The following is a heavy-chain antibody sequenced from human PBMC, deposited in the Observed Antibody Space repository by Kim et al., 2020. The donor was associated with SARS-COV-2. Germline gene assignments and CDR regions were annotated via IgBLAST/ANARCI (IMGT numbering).Heavy chain of an antibody. CDR3: ARGLSPWTRNWNDPIDY. D-gene: IGHD1-1*01. CDR2: TYYRSRWFN. CDR1: GDSVSSNSAA. V-gene: IGHV6-1*01. Sequence: SQTLSLTCAISGDSVSSNSAAWNWIRQSPSRGLEWLARTYYRSRWFNDYAMSVKGRITINPDTSKNQFSLQLNSVTPEDTAVYYCARGLSPWTRNWNDPIDYWGQGTLVTVSS. J-gene: IGHJ4*02.